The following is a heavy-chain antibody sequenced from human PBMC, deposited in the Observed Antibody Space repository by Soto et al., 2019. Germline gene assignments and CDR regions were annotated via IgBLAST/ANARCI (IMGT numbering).Heavy chain of an antibody. CDR3: ARSDGPLGDY. J-gene: IGHJ4*02. V-gene: IGHV4-30-2*01. Sequence: PSETLSLTCAVSGGSISSGGYSWSWIRQPPGKGLEWIAYIYHSGSSYYNPSLKSRVTISVDRSKNQFSLKLSSVTAADTAVYYCARSDGPLGDYWGQGTLVTVSS. D-gene: IGHD4-17*01. CDR2: IYHSGSS. CDR1: GGSISSGGYS.